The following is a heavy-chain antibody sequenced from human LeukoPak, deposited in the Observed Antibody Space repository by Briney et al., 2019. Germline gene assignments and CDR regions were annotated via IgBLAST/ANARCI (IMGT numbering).Heavy chain of an antibody. V-gene: IGHV6-1*01. Sequence: SQTLSLTCAISGDSVSINSAAWNWIRQSPSRGLEWLGRTYYRSKWYNDYAVSVKSRISINPDTSKNHFSLDLNSVTPEDTAVYYCTRDYNWNDAFDIWGQGTMVTVSS. J-gene: IGHJ3*02. CDR2: TYYRSKWYN. D-gene: IGHD1-1*01. CDR3: TRDYNWNDAFDI. CDR1: GDSVSINSAA.